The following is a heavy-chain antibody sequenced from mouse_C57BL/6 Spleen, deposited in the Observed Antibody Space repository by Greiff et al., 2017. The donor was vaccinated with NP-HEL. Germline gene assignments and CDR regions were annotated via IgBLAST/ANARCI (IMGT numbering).Heavy chain of an antibody. D-gene: IGHD1-1*02. CDR1: GFSCNTYA. J-gene: IGHJ1*03. Sequence: CGGLVQPTGSLKLSCAASGFSCNTYAMNWVRQAPGKGLEWVARIRSKSNNYATYYADSVKDRFTISRDDSESMLYLQMNNLKTEDTAMYYCVRRGLSPWYFDVWGTGTTVTVSS. CDR2: IRSKSNNYAT. CDR3: VRRGLSPWYFDV. V-gene: IGHV10-1*01.